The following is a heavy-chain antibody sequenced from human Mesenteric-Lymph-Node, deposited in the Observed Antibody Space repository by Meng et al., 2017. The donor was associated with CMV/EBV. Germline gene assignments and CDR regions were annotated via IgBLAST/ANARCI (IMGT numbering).Heavy chain of an antibody. V-gene: IGHV1-8*01. Sequence: YTFTSYEINWVRQATGQGLEWMGWMNPNSGNTGYAQKFQGRVTMTRNTSINTAYMELSSLRSEDTAVYYCARGLGGYCSSSSCVFDPWGQGTLVTVSS. J-gene: IGHJ5*02. CDR2: MNPNSGNT. CDR3: ARGLGGYCSSSSCVFDP. CDR1: YTFTSYE. D-gene: IGHD2-2*01.